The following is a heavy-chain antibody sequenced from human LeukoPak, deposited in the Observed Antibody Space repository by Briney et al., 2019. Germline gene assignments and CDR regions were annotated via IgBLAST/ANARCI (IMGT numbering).Heavy chain of an antibody. CDR1: GYTFTGYY. CDR2: MNPNSGNT. CDR3: ARGMVRGVTYYYYYGMDV. J-gene: IGHJ6*02. Sequence: ASVKVSCKASGYTFTGYYMHWVRQAPGQGLEWMGWMNPNSGNTGYAQKFQGRVTMTRNTSISTAYMELSSLRSEDTAVYYCARGMVRGVTYYYYYGMDVWGQGTTVTVSS. V-gene: IGHV1-8*02. D-gene: IGHD3-10*01.